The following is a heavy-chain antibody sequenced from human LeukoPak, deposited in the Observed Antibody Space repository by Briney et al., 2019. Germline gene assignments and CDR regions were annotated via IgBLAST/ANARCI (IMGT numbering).Heavy chain of an antibody. CDR1: GYTFTGYY. D-gene: IGHD6-13*01. J-gene: IGHJ4*02. CDR2: INPNSGGT. V-gene: IGHV1-2*02. CDR3: ARAKGKYSSSWDLGY. Sequence: GASVKVSCKASGYTFTGYYMHWVRQAPRQGLEWMGWINPNSGGTNYAQKFQGRVTMTRDTSISTAYMELSRLRSDDTAVYYCARAKGKYSSSWDLGYWGQGTLVTVSS.